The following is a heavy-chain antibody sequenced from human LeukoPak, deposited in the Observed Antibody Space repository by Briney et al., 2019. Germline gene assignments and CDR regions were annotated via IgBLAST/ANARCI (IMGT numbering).Heavy chain of an antibody. V-gene: IGHV4-39*07. Sequence: SETLSLTCTVSGGSITSSNYFWGWIRQSPGKGLEWIGSIYYSGSTYYNPSLKSRVTISVETSKIQFSLKLSSVTAADTAVYYCARGLGYCSSTSCPRYFDYWGQGTLVTVSS. CDR2: IYYSGST. CDR1: GGSITSSNYF. CDR3: ARGLGYCSSTSCPRYFDY. J-gene: IGHJ4*02. D-gene: IGHD2-2*01.